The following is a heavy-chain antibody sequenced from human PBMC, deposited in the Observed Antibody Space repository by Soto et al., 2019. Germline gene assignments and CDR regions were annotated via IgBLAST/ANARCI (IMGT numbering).Heavy chain of an antibody. Sequence: QVQLQESGPGLVKPSETLSLTCTVSGGSISSYYWSWIRQPPGKGLEWIGYIYYSGSTNYNPSLKSRVTIPVDTSKNQFSLKLSSVTAADTAVYYCARRGYGDYDDAFDIWGQGTMVTVSS. CDR1: GGSISSYY. CDR2: IYYSGST. V-gene: IGHV4-59*08. D-gene: IGHD4-17*01. CDR3: ARRGYGDYDDAFDI. J-gene: IGHJ3*02.